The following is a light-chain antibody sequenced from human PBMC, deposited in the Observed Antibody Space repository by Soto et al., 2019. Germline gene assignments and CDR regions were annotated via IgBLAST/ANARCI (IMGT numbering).Light chain of an antibody. CDR1: QSVSSN. V-gene: IGKV3D-15*01. Sequence: EIVLTQSPATLSVSPGERAALSCRASQSVSSNLAWYQQKPGQPPRLLIFGASTRATGIPARFSGSGSEAEFTLTIRSLQSEDFEVYYCQRYNDWPLTFGGGTKVDIK. J-gene: IGKJ4*01. CDR2: GAS. CDR3: QRYNDWPLT.